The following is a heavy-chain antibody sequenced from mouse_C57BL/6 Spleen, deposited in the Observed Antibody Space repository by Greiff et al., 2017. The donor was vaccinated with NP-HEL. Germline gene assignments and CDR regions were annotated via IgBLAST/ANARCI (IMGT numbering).Heavy chain of an antibody. CDR2: IYPGGGYT. CDR3: ARRGPYGSSYEYYAMDY. D-gene: IGHD1-1*01. V-gene: IGHV1-63*01. J-gene: IGHJ4*01. Sequence: QVQLQQSGAELVRPGTSVKMSCKASGYTFTNYWIGWAKQRPGHGLEWIGDIYPGGGYTNYNEKFKGKATLTADKSSSTAYMQFSSLTSEDSAIYYCARRGPYGSSYEYYAMDYWGQGTSVTVSS. CDR1: GYTFTNYW.